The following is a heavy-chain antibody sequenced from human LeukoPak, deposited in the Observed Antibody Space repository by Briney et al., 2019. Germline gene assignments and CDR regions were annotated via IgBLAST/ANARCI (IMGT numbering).Heavy chain of an antibody. CDR2: INSDGSST. CDR1: GFTFSSYW. D-gene: IGHD6-19*01. CDR3: ATTVAGTRNAFDI. V-gene: IGHV3-74*01. Sequence: GGSLRLSCAASGFTFSSYWMHWVRQAPGKGLVWVSRINSDGSSTNYADSVKGRFTISRDNAKNTLYLQMNSLRAEDTAVYYCATTVAGTRNAFDIWGQGTMVTVSS. J-gene: IGHJ3*02.